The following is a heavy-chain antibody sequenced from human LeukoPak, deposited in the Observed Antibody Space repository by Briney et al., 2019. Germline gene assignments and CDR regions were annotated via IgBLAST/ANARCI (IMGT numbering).Heavy chain of an antibody. V-gene: IGHV3-30*18. J-gene: IGHJ6*03. D-gene: IGHD4-23*01. CDR3: AKDGRWARTYFYYYMDV. Sequence: GGSLRLSCAASGFTFSSYGMHWVRQAPGKGLEWVAVISYDGSNKYYADSVKGRFTISRDNSENTMYLQVNSLRAEDTAVYYCAKDGRWARTYFYYYMDVWGKGTTVTVSS. CDR1: GFTFSSYG. CDR2: ISYDGSNK.